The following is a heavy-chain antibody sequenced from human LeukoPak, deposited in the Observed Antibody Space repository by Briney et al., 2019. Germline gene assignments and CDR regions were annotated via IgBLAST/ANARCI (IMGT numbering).Heavy chain of an antibody. Sequence: SETLSLTCAVYGGSFSGYYWSWIRQPPGKGLEWIGEINHSGSTNYNPSLKSRVTISVDTSKNQFSLKLSSVTAADTAVYYCARKNGSGINRVRGVYMDVWGKGTTVTISS. CDR1: GGSFSGYY. CDR3: ARKNGSGINRVRGVYMDV. D-gene: IGHD3-10*01. V-gene: IGHV4-34*01. CDR2: INHSGST. J-gene: IGHJ6*03.